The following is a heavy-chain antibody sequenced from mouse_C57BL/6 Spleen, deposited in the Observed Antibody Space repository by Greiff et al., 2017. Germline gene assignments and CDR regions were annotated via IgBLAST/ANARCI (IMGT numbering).Heavy chain of an antibody. Sequence: QVTLKGSGPGILQPSQTLSLTCSFSGFSLSTFGMGVGWIRQPPGKGLEWLAHIWWDGDKYYNPALKSGLTTSKDTSKNQVFLQSAHVDTADTATYYCARIADYYGPYFDVWGKGTTVTVSS. J-gene: IGHJ1*03. CDR1: GFSLSTFGMG. D-gene: IGHD1-1*01. CDR3: ARIADYYGPYFDV. CDR2: IWWDGDK. V-gene: IGHV8-8*01.